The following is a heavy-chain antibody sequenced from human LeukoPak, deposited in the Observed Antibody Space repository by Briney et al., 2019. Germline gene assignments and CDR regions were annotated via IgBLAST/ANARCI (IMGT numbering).Heavy chain of an antibody. Sequence: GGSLRLSCAASGFTFSSYNMNWVRQAPGKGLEWVSSISSSSSYIYYADSVKGRFTISRDNAKNSLYLQMNSLRAEDTAVYYCARALLLDSYFDYWGQGTLVTVSS. CDR2: ISSSSSYI. CDR3: ARALLLDSYFDY. D-gene: IGHD1-20*01. J-gene: IGHJ4*02. CDR1: GFTFSSYN. V-gene: IGHV3-21*01.